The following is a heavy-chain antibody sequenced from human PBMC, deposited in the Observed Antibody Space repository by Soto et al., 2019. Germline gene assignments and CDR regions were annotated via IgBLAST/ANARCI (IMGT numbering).Heavy chain of an antibody. J-gene: IGHJ4*02. Sequence: SETLSLTCTVSGGSISSGGYYWSWIRQHPGKGLEWIGYIFYSGSTYYNPSLKSRVTIPVDTSKNQFSLKLSSVTAADTAVYYCARAPGDYFDYWGQGTLGTVSS. CDR1: GGSISSGGYY. CDR2: IFYSGST. V-gene: IGHV4-31*03. CDR3: ARAPGDYFDY.